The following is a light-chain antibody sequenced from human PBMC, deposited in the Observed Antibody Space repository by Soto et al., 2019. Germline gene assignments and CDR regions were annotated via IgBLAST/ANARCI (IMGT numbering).Light chain of an antibody. CDR1: QGVTTN. J-gene: IGKJ5*01. Sequence: ERATLSCRAGQGVTTNFAWYQQKSGQSPRLLIYDVSTRATGVQARFSGTGSETDFTLTISGLQSEDSAVYFCQQYNNWPFSFGQGTRLEIK. V-gene: IGKV3-15*01. CDR3: QQYNNWPFS. CDR2: DVS.